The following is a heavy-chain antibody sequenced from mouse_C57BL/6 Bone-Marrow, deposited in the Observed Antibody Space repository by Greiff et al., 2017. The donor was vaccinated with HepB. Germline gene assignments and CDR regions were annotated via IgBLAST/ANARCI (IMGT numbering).Heavy chain of an antibody. CDR1: GFSLTSYG. J-gene: IGHJ3*01. V-gene: IGHV2-6*01. Sequence: VHLVESGPGLVAPSQSLSITCTVSGFSLTSYGVDWVRQSPGKGLEWLGVIWGVGSTNYNSALKSRLSISKDNSKSQVFLKMNSLQTDDTAMYYCASGDSNYPAWFAYWGQGTLVTVSA. D-gene: IGHD2-5*01. CDR2: IWGVGST. CDR3: ASGDSNYPAWFAY.